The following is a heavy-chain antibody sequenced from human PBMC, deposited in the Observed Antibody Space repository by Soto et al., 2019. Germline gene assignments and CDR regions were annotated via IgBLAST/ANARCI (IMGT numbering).Heavy chain of an antibody. Sequence: PGGSLRLSCAASGFTFSSYAMSWVRQAPGKGLEWVSAISGSGDSTYYPDSVKGRFTISRDNSKNTLYLQMNSLRAEDTAVYYCAKDLFSSGHNWFDPWGQGTLVTVSS. CDR2: ISGSGDST. V-gene: IGHV3-23*01. D-gene: IGHD6-19*01. CDR3: AKDLFSSGHNWFDP. J-gene: IGHJ5*02. CDR1: GFTFSSYA.